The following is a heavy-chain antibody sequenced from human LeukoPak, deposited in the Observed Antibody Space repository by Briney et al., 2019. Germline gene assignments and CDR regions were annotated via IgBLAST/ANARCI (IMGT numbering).Heavy chain of an antibody. J-gene: IGHJ4*02. V-gene: IGHV1-18*01. D-gene: IGHD2-2*01. CDR2: ISAYNGNT. CDR1: GYTFTSYG. CDR3: ARGIGYCSSTSCPVDY. Sequence: ASVKVSCKASGYTFTSYGISWVRQAPGQGLEWMGWISAYNGNTNYAQKLQGRVTMTTDTSTSTAYMELRSLRSDDTAVYYCARGIGYCSSTSCPVDYWGQGTLVTVSS.